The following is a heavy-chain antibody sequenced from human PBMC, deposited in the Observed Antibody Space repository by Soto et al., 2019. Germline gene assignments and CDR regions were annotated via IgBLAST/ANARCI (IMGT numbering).Heavy chain of an antibody. D-gene: IGHD3-10*01. Sequence: QVQLQESGPGLVNPSQTLSLTCTVSGGSISSGGSYWNWIRQNPGEGLEWIGYITYSGSTYYNPSLQSRVTISVDTSKNQFSLKLSSVTAADTAIYYCARDSGESLRFFDYWGQGTLVTVSS. J-gene: IGHJ4*02. CDR1: GGSISSGGSY. V-gene: IGHV4-31*03. CDR2: ITYSGST. CDR3: ARDSGESLRFFDY.